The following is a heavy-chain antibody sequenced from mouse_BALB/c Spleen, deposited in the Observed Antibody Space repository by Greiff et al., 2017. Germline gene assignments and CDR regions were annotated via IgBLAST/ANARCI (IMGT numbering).Heavy chain of an antibody. CDR3: ARSNYGIMDY. V-gene: IGHV1-77*01. Sequence: QVQLQQSGAELARPGASVKLSCKASGYTFTDYYINWVKQRTGQGLEWIGEIYPGSGNTYYNEKFKGKATLTADKSSSTAYMQLSSLTSEDSAVYFCARSNYGIMDYWGQGTSVTVSS. D-gene: IGHD2-1*01. J-gene: IGHJ4*01. CDR2: IYPGSGNT. CDR1: GYTFTDYY.